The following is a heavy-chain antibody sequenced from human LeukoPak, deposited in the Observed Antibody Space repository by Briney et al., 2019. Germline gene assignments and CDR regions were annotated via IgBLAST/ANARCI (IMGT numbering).Heavy chain of an antibody. CDR3: ARDRPYTGGWRGFDY. CDR2: IIPIFGTA. CDR1: GGTFSSYA. Sequence: GASVKVSCKASGGTFSSYAISWVRQAPGQGLEWMGGIIPIFGTANYAQKFQGRVTITADESTSTAYMGLSSLRSEDTAVYYCARDRPYTGGWRGFDYWGQGTLVTVPS. J-gene: IGHJ4*02. D-gene: IGHD6-19*01. V-gene: IGHV1-69*13.